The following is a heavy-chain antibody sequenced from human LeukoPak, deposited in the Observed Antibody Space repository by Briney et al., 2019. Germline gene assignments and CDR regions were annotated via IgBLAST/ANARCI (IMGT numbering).Heavy chain of an antibody. D-gene: IGHD3-9*01. Sequence: PSQTLSLTCTVSGGSISSGDYYWSWIRQPPGKGLEWIGYIYYSGSTYYNPSLKSRVTISVDTSKNQFSLKLSSVTAADTAVYYCARGISYYDILTGYYQPGYFDYWGQGTLVTVSS. J-gene: IGHJ4*02. CDR3: ARGISYYDILTGYYQPGYFDY. CDR1: GGSISSGDYY. V-gene: IGHV4-30-4*01. CDR2: IYYSGST.